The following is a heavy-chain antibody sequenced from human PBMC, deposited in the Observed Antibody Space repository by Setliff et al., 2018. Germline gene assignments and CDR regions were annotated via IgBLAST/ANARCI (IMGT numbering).Heavy chain of an antibody. V-gene: IGHV1-2*06. D-gene: IGHD6-19*01. J-gene: IGHJ4*02. CDR1: GYAFPFYY. CDR3: VRSSAPQVVLAADFDF. CDR2: INPNSGGT. Sequence: ASVKVSCKTSGYAFPFYYLHWVRQAPGQGLEWMGRINPNSGGTNYAQRFQGRVTMTRDTSITTVYMELKSLRSDDTAVYYCVRSSAPQVVLAADFDFWGQGTPVTVSS.